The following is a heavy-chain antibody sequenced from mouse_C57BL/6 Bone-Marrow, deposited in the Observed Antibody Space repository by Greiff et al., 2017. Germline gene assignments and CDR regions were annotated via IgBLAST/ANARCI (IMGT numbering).Heavy chain of an antibody. CDR2: INPGSGGT. V-gene: IGHV1-54*01. Sequence: VQLQQSGAELVRPGTSVKVSCKASGYAFTNYLIEWVKQRPGPGLEWIGVINPGSGGTNYNEKFKGKATLTADKSSSTAYMQLSSLTSEDSAVYVCARSSWYFDVWGTGTTVTVSS. CDR1: GYAFTNYL. J-gene: IGHJ1*03. CDR3: ARSSWYFDV.